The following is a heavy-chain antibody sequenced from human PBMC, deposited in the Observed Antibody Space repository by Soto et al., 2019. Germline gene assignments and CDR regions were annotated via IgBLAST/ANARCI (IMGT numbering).Heavy chain of an antibody. CDR3: ATSQLGYRYGFGNGMDV. CDR1: GGTFSSYA. V-gene: IGHV1-69*12. Sequence: QVQLVQSGAEVKKPGSSVKVSCKASGGTFSSYAISWVRQAPGQGLEWMGGIVPIFGTANYAQKFQGRVTITADESTSTAYMELSSLRSEDTAVNYCATSQLGYRYGFGNGMDVWGQGTTVTVSS. CDR2: IVPIFGTA. J-gene: IGHJ6*02. D-gene: IGHD5-18*01.